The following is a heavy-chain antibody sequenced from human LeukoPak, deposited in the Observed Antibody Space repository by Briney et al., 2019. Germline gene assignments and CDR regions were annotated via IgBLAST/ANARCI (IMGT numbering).Heavy chain of an antibody. J-gene: IGHJ4*02. CDR1: GYTFNSFV. CDR3: ARGHIFLAGNEGLDY. Sequence: GASVKVSCKTSGYTFNSFVIHWVRQALGQRLEWMGWINAANGNTKYSPKFQDRVTITSDTSASTAYMELNSLRFEDTAIYYCARGHIFLAGNEGLDYWGQGTLVTASS. D-gene: IGHD3-9*01. V-gene: IGHV1-3*01. CDR2: INAANGNT.